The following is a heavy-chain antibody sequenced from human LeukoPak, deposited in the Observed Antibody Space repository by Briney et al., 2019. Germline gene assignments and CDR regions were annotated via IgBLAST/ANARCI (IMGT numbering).Heavy chain of an antibody. J-gene: IGHJ4*02. D-gene: IGHD3-10*01. V-gene: IGHV3-23*01. CDR3: VLNYGSGSYYLPL. CDR2: ISGSGGDT. CDR1: GFTFSSYD. Sequence: GGSLRLSCAASGFTFSSYDMSWVRQAPGKGLEWVSAISGSGGDTYYADSVKGRFTISRDNAKNSLYLQMNSLRAEDTAVYYCVLNYGSGSYYLPLWGQGTLVIVSS.